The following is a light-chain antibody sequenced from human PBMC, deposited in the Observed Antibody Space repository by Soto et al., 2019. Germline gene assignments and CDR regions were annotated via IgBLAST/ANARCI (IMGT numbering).Light chain of an antibody. Sequence: QSVLTQPPSASGTPGQRVTISCSGSSSSIGSNYVYWYPQLPGTAPKLLIYRNNQRPSGVPDRFSGSKSGTSASLAISGLRSEDEADYYCAAWDDSLSGKVFGTGTKVTVL. J-gene: IGLJ1*01. V-gene: IGLV1-47*01. CDR1: SSSIGSNY. CDR3: AAWDDSLSGKV. CDR2: RNN.